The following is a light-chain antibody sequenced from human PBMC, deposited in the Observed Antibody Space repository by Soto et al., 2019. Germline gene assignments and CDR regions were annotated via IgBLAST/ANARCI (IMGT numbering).Light chain of an antibody. Sequence: EIVLTQSPGTLSLSPGERATLSCRASQSVSSSYLAWYQQKPGQAPRLLIYGASDRATGTPDRFSGSGSGTDFTLTISRLEPEDSAVYYCQQFDDSATFGQGTRLEI. V-gene: IGKV3-20*01. CDR2: GAS. J-gene: IGKJ5*01. CDR3: QQFDDSAT. CDR1: QSVSSSY.